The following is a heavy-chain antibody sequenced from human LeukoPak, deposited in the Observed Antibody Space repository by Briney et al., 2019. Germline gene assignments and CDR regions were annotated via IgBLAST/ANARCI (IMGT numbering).Heavy chain of an antibody. CDR2: IYYSGST. V-gene: IGHV4-39*01. CDR1: GGSISSSSYY. D-gene: IGHD3-3*02. CDR3: ARQAFLEWLSVYNWFDP. Sequence: SETLSLTCTVSGGSISSSSYYWGWIRQPPGKGLEWIGSIYYSGSTYYNPSLKSRVTISVDTSKNQFSLKLSSVTAADTAVYYCARQAFLEWLSVYNWFDPWGQGTLVTVSS. J-gene: IGHJ5*02.